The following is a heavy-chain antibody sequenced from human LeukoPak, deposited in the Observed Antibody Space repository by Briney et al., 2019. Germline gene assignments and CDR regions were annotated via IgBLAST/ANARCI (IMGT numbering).Heavy chain of an antibody. CDR3: AKGGKWDVTPFDY. J-gene: IGHJ4*02. D-gene: IGHD1-26*01. Sequence: GGSLRLSCAASGFTFNDYGIHWVRQAPGKGLEWVAVISYDGSNKYYADSVKGRFTISRDNSKNTLYLQMNSLTPEDTAVYYCAKGGKWDVTPFDYWGQGTLVTVS. CDR2: ISYDGSNK. CDR1: GFTFNDYG. V-gene: IGHV3-30*18.